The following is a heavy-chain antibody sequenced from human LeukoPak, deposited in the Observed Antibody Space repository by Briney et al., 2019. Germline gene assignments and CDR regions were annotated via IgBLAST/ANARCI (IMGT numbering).Heavy chain of an antibody. Sequence: GGPLRLSCAASGFTFSSYAMHWVRQAPGKGLEWVAVISYDGSSKSYADSVKGRFTISRDNSKNTLYLQMNSLRVEDTAVYYCARDWGLGVLDVWGQGTTVTVSS. CDR2: ISYDGSSK. CDR1: GFTFSSYA. D-gene: IGHD3-10*01. CDR3: ARDWGLGVLDV. J-gene: IGHJ6*02. V-gene: IGHV3-30*04.